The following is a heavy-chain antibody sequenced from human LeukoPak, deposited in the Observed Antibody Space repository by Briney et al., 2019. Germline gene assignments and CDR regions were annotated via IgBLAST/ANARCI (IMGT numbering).Heavy chain of an antibody. Sequence: SETLSLTCTVSGDSISSGGYYWSWIRQHPGKGLEWIGYIYYSGSTYYSPSLKSRVTISVDTSKNQFSLKLSSVTAADTAVYYCARVDREVVDAFDIWGQGTMVTVSS. CDR2: IYYSGST. J-gene: IGHJ3*02. CDR3: ARVDREVVDAFDI. CDR1: GDSISSGGYY. D-gene: IGHD2-2*01. V-gene: IGHV4-31*03.